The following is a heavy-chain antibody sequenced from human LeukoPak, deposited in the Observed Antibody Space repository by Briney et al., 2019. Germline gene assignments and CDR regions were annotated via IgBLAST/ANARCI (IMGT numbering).Heavy chain of an antibody. J-gene: IGHJ6*04. D-gene: IGHD2-21*01. CDR2: IVVGSGNT. V-gene: IGHV1-58*01. Sequence: ASVKVSCKAPGFTFTSSAVQWVRQARGQRLEWIGWIVVGSGNTNYAQKFQERVTITRDMSTSTAYMELSSLRSEDTAVYYCAAGALVLPFVFPGYYYGMDVWGKGTTVTVSS. CDR3: AAGALVLPFVFPGYYYGMDV. CDR1: GFTFTSSA.